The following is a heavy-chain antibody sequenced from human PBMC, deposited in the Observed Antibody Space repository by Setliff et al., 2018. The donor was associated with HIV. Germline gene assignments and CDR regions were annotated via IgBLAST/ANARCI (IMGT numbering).Heavy chain of an antibody. D-gene: IGHD3-10*01. J-gene: IGHJ4*02. CDR3: AKDSRLTLVRGVFDN. V-gene: IGHV3-30*02. CDR1: GITFSSYG. Sequence: GSLRLSCAASGITFSSYGMHWVRQAPGKGLEWVAFIRSDGSTKYYADSVKGRFTISRDNSKITLNLQMNSLRPEDTAVYYCAKDSRLTLVRGVFDNWGQGTLVTVSS. CDR2: IRSDGSTK.